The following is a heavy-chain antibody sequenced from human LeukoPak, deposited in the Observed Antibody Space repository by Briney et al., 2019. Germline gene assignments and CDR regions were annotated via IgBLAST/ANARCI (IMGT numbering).Heavy chain of an antibody. CDR2: IKSKTDGGTT. D-gene: IGHD3-22*01. Sequence: PGGSLRLSRAASGFTFSSYEMNWVRQAPGKGLEWVGRIKSKTDGGTTDYAAPVKGRFTISRDDSKNTLYLQMNSLKTEDTAVYYCTTDDVDYDSSGPDAFLAFDIWGQGTMVTVSS. J-gene: IGHJ3*02. CDR3: TTDDVDYDSSGPDAFLAFDI. CDR1: GFTFSSYE. V-gene: IGHV3-15*01.